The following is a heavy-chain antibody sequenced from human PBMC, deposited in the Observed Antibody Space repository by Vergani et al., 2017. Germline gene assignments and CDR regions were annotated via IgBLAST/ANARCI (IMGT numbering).Heavy chain of an antibody. CDR3: ARDTAMVLHY. J-gene: IGHJ4*02. CDR1: GGSFSGYY. Sequence: QVQLQQWGAGLLKPSETLSLTCAVYGGSFSGYYWSWIRQPPGKGLEWIGEINHSGSTNYNPSLKSRVTISVDTSKNQFSLKLSSVTAADTAVYYCARDTAMVLHYWGQGTLVTVSS. V-gene: IGHV4-34*01. D-gene: IGHD5-18*01. CDR2: INHSGST.